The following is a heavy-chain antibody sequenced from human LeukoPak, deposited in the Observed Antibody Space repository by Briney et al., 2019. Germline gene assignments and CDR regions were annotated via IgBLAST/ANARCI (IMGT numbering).Heavy chain of an antibody. CDR3: ARGDLRYNWFDP. CDR2: IYYSGST. D-gene: IGHD2-21*02. V-gene: IGHV4-59*12. Sequence: PSETLSLTCTVSGGSISSYYWSWIRQPPGKGLEWIGYIYYSGSTNYNPSLKSRVTISVDTSKNQFSLKLSSVTAADTAVYYCARGDLRYNWFDPWGQGTLVTVSS. CDR1: GGSISSYY. J-gene: IGHJ5*02.